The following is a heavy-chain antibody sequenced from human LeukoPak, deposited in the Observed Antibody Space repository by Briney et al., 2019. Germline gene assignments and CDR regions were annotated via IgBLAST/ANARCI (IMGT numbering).Heavy chain of an antibody. V-gene: IGHV1-2*02. CDR2: INPKSGAT. CDR3: ARDLAVAGTGGY. CDR1: GYTFTGYY. J-gene: IGHJ4*02. D-gene: IGHD6-19*01. Sequence: GASVEVSCKASGYTFTGYYIHWLRQAPGQGLEWVGWINPKSGATNYAENFQGRVTMTRDTSVSTAYMELRSLRSDDTAVYYCARDLAVAGTGGYWGQGTLVTVSS.